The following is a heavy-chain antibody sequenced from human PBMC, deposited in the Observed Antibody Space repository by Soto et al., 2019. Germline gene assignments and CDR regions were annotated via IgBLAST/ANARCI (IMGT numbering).Heavy chain of an antibody. V-gene: IGHV3-23*01. Sequence: PGGSLRLSCAASGFTFSSYAMSWVRQAPGKGLECVSAISGSGGSTYYADSVKGRFTISRDNSKNTLYLQMNSLRAEDTAVYYCAKDFYPASYYYDSGAFDIWGQGTMVTVSS. CDR2: ISGSGGST. CDR3: AKDFYPASYYYDSGAFDI. D-gene: IGHD3-10*01. CDR1: GFTFSSYA. J-gene: IGHJ3*02.